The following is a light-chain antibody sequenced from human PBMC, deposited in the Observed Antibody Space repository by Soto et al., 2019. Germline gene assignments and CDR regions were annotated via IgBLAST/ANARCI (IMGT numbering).Light chain of an antibody. V-gene: IGKV3-15*01. CDR3: QQHNYWPS. J-gene: IGKJ2*01. Sequence: EIVMTQSPATLSVSPGERATLSCRASQSVGSNLAWFQQKPGQAPRLLVYGASTRATGVPGRFSGSGSGTEFTLTITSLQSEDFAVYYCQQHNYWPSFGQGTKLVIK. CDR2: GAS. CDR1: QSVGSN.